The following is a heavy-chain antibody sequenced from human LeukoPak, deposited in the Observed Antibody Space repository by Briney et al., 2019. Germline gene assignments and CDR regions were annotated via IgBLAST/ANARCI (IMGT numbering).Heavy chain of an antibody. CDR2: IYYSGST. J-gene: IGHJ6*03. CDR3: ARDNGAATPYYYYYMDV. CDR1: GGSLSSYY. Sequence: SETLSLTCTVSGGSLSSYYWSWIRQPPGKGLEWIGYIYYSGSTNYNPSLKSRVTISVDTSKNQFSLKLSSVTAADTAVYYCARDNGAATPYYYYYMDVWGKGTTVTVSS. D-gene: IGHD6-25*01. V-gene: IGHV4-59*01.